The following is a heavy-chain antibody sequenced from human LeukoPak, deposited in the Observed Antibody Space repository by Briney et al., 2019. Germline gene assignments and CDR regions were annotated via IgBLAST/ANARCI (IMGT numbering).Heavy chain of an antibody. CDR1: GFIFTNYP. J-gene: IGHJ5*02. CDR2: VEGRGDRT. CDR3: AREQFVGTTMDTFDP. D-gene: IGHD5-18*01. Sequence: PGGSLRLSCAASGFIFTNYPMTWVRQAPGRGLEWVSTVEGRGDRTHHADSVRGRFTISRDNSKNTVFLQTDSLRVADTAIYYCAREQFVGTTMDTFDPWGQGTLVIVSS. V-gene: IGHV3-23*01.